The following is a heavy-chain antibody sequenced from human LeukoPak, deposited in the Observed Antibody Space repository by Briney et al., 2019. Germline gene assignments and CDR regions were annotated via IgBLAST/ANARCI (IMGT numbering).Heavy chain of an antibody. D-gene: IGHD4-17*01. CDR2: ITHSGSP. Sequence: SETLSLTCGVPSGSLSGYYWRWIRQPPGGGLEWLGEITHSGSPNYNPSLKSRVTISVDTSKNQFSLKLSSVTAADTAVYYCATRTVTTRVRHAPDWIDPWGQGTLVTVSS. CDR3: ATRTVTTRVRHAPDWIDP. V-gene: IGHV4-34*01. CDR1: SGSLSGYY. J-gene: IGHJ5*02.